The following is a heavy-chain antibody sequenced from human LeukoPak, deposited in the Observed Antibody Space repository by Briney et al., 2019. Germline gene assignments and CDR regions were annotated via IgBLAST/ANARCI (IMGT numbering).Heavy chain of an antibody. CDR3: ARDLAWGAY. D-gene: IGHD4/OR15-4a*01. CDR1: GFTFSIYT. CDR2: ITSSSSSI. V-gene: IGHV3-21*01. J-gene: IGHJ4*02. Sequence: GGSLRLSCVASGFTFSIYTMSWFRQAPGKGLEWVSSITSSSSSIYSADSVKGRLTISRDNAKNSLYLEMNSLRDEDTAVYYCARDLAWGAYWGQGTLVTVSS.